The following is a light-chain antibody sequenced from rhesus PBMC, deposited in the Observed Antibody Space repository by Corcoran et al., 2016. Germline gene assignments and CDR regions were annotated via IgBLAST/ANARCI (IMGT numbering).Light chain of an antibody. J-gene: IGKJ1*01. CDR1: QSISSW. CDR2: KAS. Sequence: DIQMTQSPSSPSAPIGDTVTITCRASQSISSWLDWLQQKPGKAPELLGYKASSLESGVPSRIRGSGSGTDFTPTLGSLTPDDFGICDFLQYSSSPPTFGPGAEVEIK. CDR3: LQYSSSPPT. V-gene: IGKV1-22*01.